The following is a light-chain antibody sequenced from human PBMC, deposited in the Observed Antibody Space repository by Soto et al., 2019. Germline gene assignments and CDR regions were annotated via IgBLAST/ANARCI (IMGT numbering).Light chain of an antibody. Sequence: DIQMTQSPSSLSASVGDRVTITCQASQDISNYLNWYQQKPGKAPKLLIYDASNLETGVPSRFSGSGSGTDFTFTISSLQPEDIATYYCHQYDNLLFTFGPGTKVDIK. CDR3: HQYDNLLFT. CDR2: DAS. V-gene: IGKV1-33*01. J-gene: IGKJ3*01. CDR1: QDISNY.